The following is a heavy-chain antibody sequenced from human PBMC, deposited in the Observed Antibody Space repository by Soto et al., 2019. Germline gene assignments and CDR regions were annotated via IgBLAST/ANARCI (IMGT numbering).Heavy chain of an antibody. CDR1: GGTFSSYA. CDR2: IIPIFGTA. Sequence: QVQLVQSGAEVKKPGSSVKVSCKASGGTFSSYAISWVRQAPGQGLEWMGGIIPIFGTANYAQKFQGRVTITADEPTSTAYMERSSLRSEDPAVYYCARNPASYCGGDCYSLDYWGQGTLVTVSS. J-gene: IGHJ4*02. V-gene: IGHV1-69*12. D-gene: IGHD2-21*02. CDR3: ARNPASYCGGDCYSLDY.